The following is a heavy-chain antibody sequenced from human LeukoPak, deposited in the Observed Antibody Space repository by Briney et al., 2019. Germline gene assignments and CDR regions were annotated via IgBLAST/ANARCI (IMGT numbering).Heavy chain of an antibody. J-gene: IGHJ4*02. CDR3: ATHPGGLQSGFDN. V-gene: IGHV5-51*01. Sequence: GESLKISCKGSGYIFTTYWIGWVRQMPGKGLEYMGIIHPGDSDTRYSPSFQGQVTISVDRSSTTAYLQWSRLRASDTAMYYCATHPGGLQSGFDNWGQGTLVTVSS. D-gene: IGHD5-24*01. CDR1: GYIFTTYW. CDR2: IHPGDSDT.